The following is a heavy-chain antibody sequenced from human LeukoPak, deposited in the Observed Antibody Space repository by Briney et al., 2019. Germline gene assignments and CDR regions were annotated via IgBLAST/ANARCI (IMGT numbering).Heavy chain of an antibody. CDR1: GFTFSTNA. V-gene: IGHV3-23*01. J-gene: IGHJ4*02. CDR2: ISGSGAST. CDR3: AKDVGKWESLHFFDY. D-gene: IGHD1-26*01. Sequence: GGSLRLSCTASGFTFSTNAMSWVRQAPGKGLEWISGISGSGASTYYADSVTGRFTISRDNSRNTLYLQMNSLRGDDTAVYYCAKDVGKWESLHFFDYWGQGTLVTVSS.